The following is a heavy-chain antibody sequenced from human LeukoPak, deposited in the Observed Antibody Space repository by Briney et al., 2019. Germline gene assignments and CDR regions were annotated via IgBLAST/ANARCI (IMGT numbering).Heavy chain of an antibody. CDR2: INHSGST. D-gene: IGHD6-19*01. J-gene: IGHJ4*02. Sequence: SETLSPTCAVYGGSFSGYYWSWIRQPPGKGLEWIGEINHSGSTNYNPSLKSRVTISVDTSKNQFSLKLSSVTAADTAVYYCARDVGQWLVRYYFDYWGQGTLVTVSS. CDR3: ARDVGQWLVRYYFDY. V-gene: IGHV4-34*01. CDR1: GGSFSGYY.